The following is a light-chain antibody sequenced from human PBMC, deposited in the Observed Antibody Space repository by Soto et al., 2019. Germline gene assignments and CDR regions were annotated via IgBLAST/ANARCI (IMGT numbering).Light chain of an antibody. Sequence: QSVLTQPPSVSGAPGQRVTISCTGSSSNIGAGYDVHWYQQLPGTAPKLLIYGNSNRPSGVPDRFSGSKSGTSASLAITGLQAEDEADYYCQSYGSSLSGWVVGGGTKVTVL. J-gene: IGLJ3*02. CDR2: GNS. CDR3: QSYGSSLSGWV. V-gene: IGLV1-40*01. CDR1: SSNIGAGYD.